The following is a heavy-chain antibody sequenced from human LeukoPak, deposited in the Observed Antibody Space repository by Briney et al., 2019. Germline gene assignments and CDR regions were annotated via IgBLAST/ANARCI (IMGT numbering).Heavy chain of an antibody. CDR2: IWSAGDP. CDR3: ARDLRYCSGGSCSRYFDL. Sequence: GGSLRLSCAASGFTFSRYDMHWGRQATGEGVEWVSAIWSAGDPYYTGSVKGRFTISRENAKNSLYLQMNSLRAEDTAVYYCARDLRYCSGGSCSRYFDLWGRGTLVTVSS. D-gene: IGHD2-15*01. CDR1: GFTFSRYD. J-gene: IGHJ2*01. V-gene: IGHV3-13*05.